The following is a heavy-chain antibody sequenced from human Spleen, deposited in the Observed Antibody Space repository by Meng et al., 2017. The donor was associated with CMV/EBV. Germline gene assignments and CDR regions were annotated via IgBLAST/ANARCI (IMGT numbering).Heavy chain of an antibody. CDR1: EFTFSSYE. CDR2: ISDSGRSI. D-gene: IGHD3-3*01. CDR3: ARNLPCNFWSGYYKCYGMDL. Sequence: GGSLRLSCAASEFTFSSYEMNWVRQAPGKGLEWVSSISDSGRSIYYADSVKGRFTISRDNAKNSLYLQMNSLRAEDTAVYYCARNLPCNFWSGYYKCYGMDLWGQGTTVTVSS. J-gene: IGHJ6*02. V-gene: IGHV3-48*03.